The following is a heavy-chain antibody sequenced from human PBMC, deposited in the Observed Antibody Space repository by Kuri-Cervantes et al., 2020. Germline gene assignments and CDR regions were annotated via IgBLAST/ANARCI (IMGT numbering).Heavy chain of an antibody. CDR3: ARDKGSGWSRFDY. Sequence: GGSLRLSCAASGFTVSSNYMSWVRQAPGKGLEWVSSISSSSYIYYADSVKGRFTISRDNAKNSLYLQMNSLRAEDTAVYYCARDKGSGWSRFDYWGQGTLVTVSS. CDR1: GFTVSSNY. J-gene: IGHJ4*02. V-gene: IGHV3-69-1*01. CDR2: ISSSSYI. D-gene: IGHD6-19*01.